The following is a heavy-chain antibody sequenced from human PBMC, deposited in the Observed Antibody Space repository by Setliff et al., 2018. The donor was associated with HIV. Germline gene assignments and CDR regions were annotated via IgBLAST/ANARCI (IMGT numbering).Heavy chain of an antibody. CDR1: GGTFSNYG. CDR3: AVTIFGVVTHGYFQH. J-gene: IGHJ1*01. V-gene: IGHV1-69*05. CDR2: IIPIFGTA. Sequence: GASVKVSCKASGGTFSNYGISWVRQAPGQGLEWMGRIIPIFGTANYAQNLQGRVTIITDTSTSTAYMELSSLRSEDTAVYYCAVTIFGVVTHGYFQHWGQGTLVTVSS. D-gene: IGHD3-3*01.